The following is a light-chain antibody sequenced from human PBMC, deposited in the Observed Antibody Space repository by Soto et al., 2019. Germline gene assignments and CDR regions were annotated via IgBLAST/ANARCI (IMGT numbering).Light chain of an antibody. V-gene: IGKV3-20*01. Sequence: EIGLTQSPGTLSLSPGERATLSCRASQSVSSSYLAWYQQKPGQAPRLLIYGASSRATGIPDRFSGSGSGTDFTLTISRLEPEDVAVYYCQQDGSSPPITFGQRTRLEI. J-gene: IGKJ5*01. CDR3: QQDGSSPPIT. CDR1: QSVSSSY. CDR2: GAS.